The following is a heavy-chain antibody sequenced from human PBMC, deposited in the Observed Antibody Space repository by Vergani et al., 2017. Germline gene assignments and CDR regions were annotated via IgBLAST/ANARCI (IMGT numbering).Heavy chain of an antibody. J-gene: IGHJ4*02. D-gene: IGHD3-3*01. CDR1: GYSFTSYW. V-gene: IGHV5-51*01. CDR3: SRQYYDFWSGYYAHYFDY. CDR2: IYPGDSDT. Sequence: EVQLVQSGAEVKKPGESLKISCKGSGYSFTSYWIGWVRQMPGKGLEWMGIIYPGDSDTRYSPSFQGQVTISADKSISTAYLQWSSLKASDTAMYYGSRQYYDFWSGYYAHYFDYWGQGSLVTVSS.